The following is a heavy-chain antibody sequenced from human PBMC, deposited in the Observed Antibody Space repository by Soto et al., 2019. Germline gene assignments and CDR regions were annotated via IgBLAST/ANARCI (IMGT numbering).Heavy chain of an antibody. Sequence: GGSLRLSCAASGFTFSSYAMSWVRQAPGKGLEWVSAISGSGGSTYYADSVKGRFTISRDNSKNTLYLQMNSLRAEDTAVYYCANRYCSGGSRQPYYYYVDVWGKGTTVTVSS. CDR3: ANRYCSGGSRQPYYYYVDV. J-gene: IGHJ6*03. CDR1: GFTFSSYA. V-gene: IGHV3-23*01. CDR2: ISGSGGST. D-gene: IGHD2-15*01.